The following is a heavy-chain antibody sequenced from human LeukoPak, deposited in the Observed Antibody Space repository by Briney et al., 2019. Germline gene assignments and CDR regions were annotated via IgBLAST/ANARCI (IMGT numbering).Heavy chain of an antibody. CDR2: IYTSGCT. D-gene: IGHD3-22*01. CDR3: ARMDSGYYDSSGLDAFDI. CDR1: GGSISSGSYY. V-gene: IGHV4-61*02. J-gene: IGHJ3*02. Sequence: SETLSLTCTVSGGSISSGSYYWSWIRPPAGKGLEWIGRIYTSGCTNYNPSLKSRVTISVDTSKNQFSLKLSSVTAADTAVYYCARMDSGYYDSSGLDAFDIWGQGTMVTVSS.